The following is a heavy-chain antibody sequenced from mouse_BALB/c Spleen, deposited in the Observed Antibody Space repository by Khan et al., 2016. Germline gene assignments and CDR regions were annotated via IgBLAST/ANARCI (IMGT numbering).Heavy chain of an antibody. D-gene: IGHD1-2*01. CDR2: IRYSGST. CDR1: GYSITSDYA. CDR3: TRSPTAARYFDV. J-gene: IGHJ1*01. Sequence: EVQLQESGPGLVKPSQSLSLTCTVTGYSITSDYAWNWIRQFPGNKLEWMGYIRYSGSTTYNPYLQSRISITRDTSKNTFFLQLYSVTTEDTATYYCTRSPTAARYFDVWGAGTTVTVSS. V-gene: IGHV3-2*02.